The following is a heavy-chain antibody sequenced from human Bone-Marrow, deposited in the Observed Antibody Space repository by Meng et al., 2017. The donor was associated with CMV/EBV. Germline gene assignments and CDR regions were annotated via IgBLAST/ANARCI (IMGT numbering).Heavy chain of an antibody. V-gene: IGHV3-30*03. Sequence: GESLKISCAASGFTFRTYWMSWVRQAPGKGLEWVAVISNDGSNKYYADSVKGRFTISRDNSKNTLYLQMNSLRAEDTAVYYCAREERYYDILTGYYFGGRYYYYGMDVWGQGTTVTVSS. CDR2: ISNDGSNK. CDR3: AREERYYDILTGYYFGGRYYYYGMDV. CDR1: GFTFRTYW. D-gene: IGHD3-9*01. J-gene: IGHJ6*02.